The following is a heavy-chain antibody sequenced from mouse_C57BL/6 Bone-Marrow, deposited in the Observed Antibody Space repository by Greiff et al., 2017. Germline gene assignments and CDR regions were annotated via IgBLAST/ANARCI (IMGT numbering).Heavy chain of an antibody. CDR2: IHPNSGST. Sequence: QVQLQQPGAELVKPGASVKLSCKASGYTFTSYWMHWVKQRPGQGLEWIGMIHPNSGSTNYNEKFKSKATLTVDKSSSTAYMRLSSLTSEASAVYYCARTGIYYGNFWFAYWGQGTLVTVSA. CDR1: GYTFTSYW. CDR3: ARTGIYYGNFWFAY. J-gene: IGHJ3*01. V-gene: IGHV1-64*01. D-gene: IGHD2-1*01.